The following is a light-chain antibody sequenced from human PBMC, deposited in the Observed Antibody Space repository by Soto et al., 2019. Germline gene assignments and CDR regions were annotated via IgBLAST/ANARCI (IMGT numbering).Light chain of an antibody. CDR1: QSISSW. J-gene: IGKJ1*01. CDR2: DAS. CDR3: QQYGNSPQT. Sequence: DIQMTQSPSTLSASVGDRVTITCRASQSISSWLAWYQQKPGKAPNLLIYDASNLETGVPSRFSGSGSGTDFTLTISRLEPEDFAVYYCQQYGNSPQTFGQGTKVDIK. V-gene: IGKV1-5*01.